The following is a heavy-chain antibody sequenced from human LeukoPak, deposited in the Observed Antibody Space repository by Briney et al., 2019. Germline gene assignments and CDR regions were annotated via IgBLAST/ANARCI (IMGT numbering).Heavy chain of an antibody. CDR1: GYSFTSYW. CDR2: IDPSDSYT. V-gene: IGHV5-10-1*01. D-gene: IGHD3-9*01. Sequence: GESLKISCKGSGYSFTSYWISWVRQMPGKGLEWMGRIDPSDSYTNYSPSFQGHVTISADKSISTAYLQWSGLKASDTAMYYCARHVSDILTGHAFDIWGQGTMVTVSS. J-gene: IGHJ3*02. CDR3: ARHVSDILTGHAFDI.